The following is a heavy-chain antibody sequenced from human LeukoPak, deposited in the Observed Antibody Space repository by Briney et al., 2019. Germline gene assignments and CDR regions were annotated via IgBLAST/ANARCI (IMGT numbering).Heavy chain of an antibody. J-gene: IGHJ4*02. CDR2: ISYSGSP. D-gene: IGHD5-24*01. CDR3: ASHPMWGYVES. Sequence: SETLSLTCIVSGGSISSSSYYWGWIRQPPGKGLEWIGTISYSGSPYYNPSLKSRVTISVDTSKNQFSLKLTSVTAADTAVYYCASHPMWGYVESWGQGTLVTVSS. V-gene: IGHV4-39*07. CDR1: GGSISSSSYY.